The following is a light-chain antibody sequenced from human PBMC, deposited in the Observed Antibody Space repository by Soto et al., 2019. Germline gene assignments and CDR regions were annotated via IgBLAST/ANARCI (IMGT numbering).Light chain of an antibody. V-gene: IGKV1-39*01. CDR1: QSISSY. Sequence: DIQMTQSKSSLSASVGDRVTITCRASQSISSYLNWYQQKPGKAPKLLIYAASSLQSGVPSRFSGSGSGTDFTLTISSLQPEDFATYYCQQSYSTPRTFGQ. J-gene: IGKJ1*01. CDR3: QQSYSTPRT. CDR2: AAS.